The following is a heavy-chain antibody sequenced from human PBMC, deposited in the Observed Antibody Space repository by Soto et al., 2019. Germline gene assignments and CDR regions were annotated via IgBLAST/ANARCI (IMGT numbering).Heavy chain of an antibody. CDR3: AMGSSGLNAFDI. CDR1: GYSISSGYY. D-gene: IGHD3-22*01. J-gene: IGHJ3*02. Sequence: SETLSLTCAVSGYSISSGYYWGWIRQPPGKGLEWIGSIYHSGSTYYNPSLKSRVTISVDTSKNQFSLKLSSVTAADTAVYYCAMGSSGLNAFDIWGQGTMVTVSS. V-gene: IGHV4-38-2*01. CDR2: IYHSGST.